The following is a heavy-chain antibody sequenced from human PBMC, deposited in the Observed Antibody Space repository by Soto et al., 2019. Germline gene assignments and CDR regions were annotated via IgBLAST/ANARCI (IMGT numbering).Heavy chain of an antibody. V-gene: IGHV3-21*01. Sequence: GGSLRLSCAASGFTFSRYSMNWVRQAPGKGLEWVSSISSTTNYIYYADSMKGRFTVSRDNAKNSVYLDMNSLSAEDTAVYYCARESEDLTSNFDYWGQGTLVTV. CDR3: ARESEDLTSNFDY. J-gene: IGHJ4*02. CDR1: GFTFSRYS. CDR2: ISSTTNYI.